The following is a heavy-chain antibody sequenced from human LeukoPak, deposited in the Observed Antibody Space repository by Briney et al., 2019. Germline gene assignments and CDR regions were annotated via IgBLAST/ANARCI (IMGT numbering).Heavy chain of an antibody. D-gene: IGHD2-21*02. CDR1: GYTFTNYH. V-gene: IGHV1-8*03. J-gene: IGHJ4*02. CDR3: ASTTSLTASGYDY. Sequence: ASVKVSCKASGYTFTNYHINWVRQATGQGLEWMGWINPNSGDRGYAQKFQGRVTITRDTSISTAYMELNSLRSEDTAVYFCASTTSLTASGYDYWGQGTLVTVSS. CDR2: INPNSGDR.